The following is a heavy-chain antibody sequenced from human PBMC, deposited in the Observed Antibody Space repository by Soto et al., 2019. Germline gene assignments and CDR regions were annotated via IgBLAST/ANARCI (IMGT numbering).Heavy chain of an antibody. V-gene: IGHV3-74*01. Sequence: GGSLRLSCAASGCTFISYWMHWVRQAPGKGLVWVSRINGDGSNTNYADSVKGRFTISRDNAKNTLYLQMNSLRADDTAVYYCARVCTGGSCYQFDSWGQGTLVTVSS. J-gene: IGHJ4*02. CDR1: GCTFISYW. CDR3: ARVCTGGSCYQFDS. D-gene: IGHD2-15*01. CDR2: INGDGSNT.